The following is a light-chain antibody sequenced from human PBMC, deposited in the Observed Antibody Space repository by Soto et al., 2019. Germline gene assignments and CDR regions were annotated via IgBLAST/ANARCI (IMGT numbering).Light chain of an antibody. Sequence: DVVMTQSPLSLPVTLGQPASISCRSSQSLMHSDGNTYLNWFQQRPGQSPRRIIYEVSDRDSGVPDRFSGSGLGSDLTLKISRVEAEDVGVYYCMQGTHWPWTFGQGTEVEIK. CDR3: MQGTHWPWT. J-gene: IGKJ1*01. V-gene: IGKV2-30*02. CDR1: QSLMHSDGNTY. CDR2: EVS.